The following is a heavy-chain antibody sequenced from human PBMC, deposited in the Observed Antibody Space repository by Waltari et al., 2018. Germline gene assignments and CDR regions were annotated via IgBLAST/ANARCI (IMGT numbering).Heavy chain of an antibody. CDR3: ARGIAAAGLEYFQH. D-gene: IGHD6-13*01. CDR2: ISSSSSTI. V-gene: IGHV3-48*04. Sequence: EVQLVESGGGLVQPGGSLRLSCAASGFTFSSYSMNWVRQAPGKGLEWVSYISSSSSTIYYADSVKGRFTISRDNAKNSLYLQMNSLRAEDTAVYYCARGIAAAGLEYFQHWGQGTLVTVSS. CDR1: GFTFSSYS. J-gene: IGHJ1*01.